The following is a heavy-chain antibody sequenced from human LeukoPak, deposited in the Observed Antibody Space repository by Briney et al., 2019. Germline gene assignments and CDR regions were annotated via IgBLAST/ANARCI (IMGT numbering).Heavy chain of an antibody. V-gene: IGHV3-23*01. CDR2: ISGSGGST. Sequence: GGSLRLSCAASGFTFSSYAMSWVRQAPGKGLEWVSAISGSGGSTYYADSVKGRFTISRDNSKNTLYLQMNSLRAEDTAVYYCARARVRGGDAHPVDYWGQGTLVTVSS. CDR3: ARARVRGGDAHPVDY. D-gene: IGHD3-10*01. CDR1: GFTFSSYA. J-gene: IGHJ4*02.